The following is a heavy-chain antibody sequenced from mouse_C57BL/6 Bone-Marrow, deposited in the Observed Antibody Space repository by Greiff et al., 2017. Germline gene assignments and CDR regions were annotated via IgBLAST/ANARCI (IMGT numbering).Heavy chain of an antibody. J-gene: IGHJ1*03. CDR3: ATDGYYGYFDV. CDR1: GYTFTDHT. V-gene: IGHV1-78*01. Sequence: QVQLQQSDAELVKPGASVKISCKVSGYTFTDHTMHWMKQRPEQGLEWIGYIYPRDGSTKYHEKFKGKATLTADKSSSTAYMQLNSLTSEDSAVYFCATDGYYGYFDVWGTGTTVTVSS. D-gene: IGHD2-3*01. CDR2: IYPRDGST.